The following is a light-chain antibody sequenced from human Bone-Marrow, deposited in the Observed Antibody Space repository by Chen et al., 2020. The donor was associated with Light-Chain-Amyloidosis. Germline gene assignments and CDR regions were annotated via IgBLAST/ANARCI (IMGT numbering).Light chain of an antibody. Sequence: AIRMTQSPSSFSASTGDRVTITCRASQGISSYLAWYQQKPGKAPKLLIYAASTLQSGVPSRFSGSGSGTDFTLTISSLQPDDFATYYCQQYNSYSYTFGQGTKLEIK. V-gene: IGKV1-8*01. J-gene: IGKJ2*01. CDR1: QGISSY. CDR3: QQYNSYSYT. CDR2: AAS.